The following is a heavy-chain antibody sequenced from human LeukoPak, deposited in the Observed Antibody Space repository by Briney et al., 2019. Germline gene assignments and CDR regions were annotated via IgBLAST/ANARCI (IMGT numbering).Heavy chain of an antibody. CDR3: ARATMVRGVINSRGYYYAMDV. CDR1: GFTFSSYS. D-gene: IGHD3-10*01. CDR2: ISSSSSYI. V-gene: IGHV3-21*01. Sequence: GGSLRRSCAASGFTFSSYSMNWVRQAPGKGLEWVSSISSSSSYIYYADSVKGRFTISRDNAKNSLYLQMNSLRAEDTAVYYCARATMVRGVINSRGYYYAMDVWGQGTTVTVSS. J-gene: IGHJ6*02.